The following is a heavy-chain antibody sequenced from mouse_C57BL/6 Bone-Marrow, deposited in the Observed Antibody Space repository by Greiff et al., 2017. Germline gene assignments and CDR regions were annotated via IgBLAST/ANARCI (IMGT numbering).Heavy chain of an antibody. Sequence: VKLQQSGAELARPGASVKLSCKASGYTFTSYGISWVKQRTGQGLEWIGDIYHRSGNTYYNEKFKGKATLTADKSSSTAYMELRSLTSEDSAVYFCGGGRGDYWGQGTTLTVSA. J-gene: IGHJ2*01. CDR2: IYHRSGNT. CDR3: GGGRGDY. V-gene: IGHV1-81*01. CDR1: GYTFTSYG.